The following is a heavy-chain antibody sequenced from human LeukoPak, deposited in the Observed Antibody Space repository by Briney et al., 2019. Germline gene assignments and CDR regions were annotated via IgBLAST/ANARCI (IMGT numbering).Heavy chain of an antibody. Sequence: ASVKVSCKASGYTFTSYGISWVRQAPGQGLEWMGWISAYNGNTNYAQKLQGRVTMTTDTSTSTAYMELRSLTSDDTAVYYCARDLGYSSSSATPLDYWGQETLVTVSS. J-gene: IGHJ4*02. CDR1: GYTFTSYG. CDR3: ARDLGYSSSSATPLDY. D-gene: IGHD6-6*01. V-gene: IGHV1-18*01. CDR2: ISAYNGNT.